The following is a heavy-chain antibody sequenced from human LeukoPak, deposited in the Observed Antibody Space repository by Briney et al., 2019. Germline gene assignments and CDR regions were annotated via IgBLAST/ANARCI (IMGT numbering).Heavy chain of an antibody. Sequence: SETLSLTCAVYGGSFSGYHWSWIRQPPGKGLEWIGEINHSGSTNYNPSLKSRVTISVDTSKNQFSLRLSSVTAADTAVYYCARGTHYYGSGSYLRPWGQGTLATVSS. V-gene: IGHV4-34*01. J-gene: IGHJ5*02. CDR2: INHSGST. D-gene: IGHD3-10*01. CDR3: ARGTHYYGSGSYLRP. CDR1: GGSFSGYH.